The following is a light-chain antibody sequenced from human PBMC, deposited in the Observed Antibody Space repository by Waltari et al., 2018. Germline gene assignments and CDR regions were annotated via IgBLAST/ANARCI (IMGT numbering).Light chain of an antibody. CDR1: QNIGRY. V-gene: IGKV3-20*01. J-gene: IGKJ1*01. CDR3: QNHERLPAT. Sequence: EVVLTQSPGTLSLSPGETATISCRASQNIGRYLVWYQQKSGQAPRLLIYGASTRGTGIPDRFIGSGSGTDFSLTISRLEAEDCAVYYCQNHERLPATFGQGTKVEIK. CDR2: GAS.